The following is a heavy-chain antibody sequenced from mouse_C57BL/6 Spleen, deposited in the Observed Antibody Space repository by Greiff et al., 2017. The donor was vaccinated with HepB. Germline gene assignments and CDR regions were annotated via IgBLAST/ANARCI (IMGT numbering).Heavy chain of an antibody. V-gene: IGHV1-72*01. Sequence: QVQLQQPGAELVKPGASVKLSCKASGYTFTSYWMHWVKQRPGRGLEWIGRIDPNSGGTKYNEKFKSKATLTVDKPSSTAYMQLSSLTSEDSAVYYCALTTMVTTKGPAMDYWGQGTSVTVSS. CDR2: IDPNSGGT. CDR3: ALTTMVTTKGPAMDY. J-gene: IGHJ4*01. D-gene: IGHD2-2*01. CDR1: GYTFTSYW.